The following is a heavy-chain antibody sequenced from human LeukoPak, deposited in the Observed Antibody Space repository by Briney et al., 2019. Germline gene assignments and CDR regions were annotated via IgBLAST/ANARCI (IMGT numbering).Heavy chain of an antibody. CDR3: AKEVPIGYNSLAGFEV. J-gene: IGHJ3*01. V-gene: IGHV3-30*18. Sequence: PGGSLRLSSVASGFTFSSSAFHWVRQAPGKGLDWVALISYDGTNNYYADSVKGRFTISRDTSRNTMDLQMNSLRVEDTALYYCAKEVPIGYNSLAGFEVWGQGTMVTVSS. CDR2: ISYDGTNN. D-gene: IGHD2-15*01. CDR1: GFTFSSSA.